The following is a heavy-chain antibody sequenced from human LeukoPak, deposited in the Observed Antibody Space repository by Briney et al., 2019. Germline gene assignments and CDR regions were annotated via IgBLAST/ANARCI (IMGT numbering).Heavy chain of an antibody. CDR1: GGSISSGGYS. CDR3: ASGVPLGFWFDP. J-gene: IGHJ5*02. D-gene: IGHD1-1*01. CDR2: IYHSGST. Sequence: SETLSLTCAVSGGSISSGGYSWSWIRQPPGKGLEWIGYIYHSGSTYYNPSLKSRVTISVDRSKNQFSLKLSSVTAADTAMYYCASGVPLGFWFDPWGQGTLVTVSS. V-gene: IGHV4-30-2*01.